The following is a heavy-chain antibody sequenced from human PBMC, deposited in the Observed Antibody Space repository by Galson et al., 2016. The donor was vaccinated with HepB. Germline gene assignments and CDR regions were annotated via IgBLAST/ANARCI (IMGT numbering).Heavy chain of an antibody. CDR1: GFSFGDYY. D-gene: IGHD1-26*01. CDR2: ITTSSNYT. CDR3: ARVECSGSYSGCDY. Sequence: SLRLPCAASGFSFGDYYMSWIRQAPGKGLEWVSYITTSSNYTSYADSVKGRFTISRDNAKNSLYLQMISLRAEDTAVYYCARVECSGSYSGCDYWGQGALVTVSS. V-gene: IGHV3-11*06. J-gene: IGHJ4*02.